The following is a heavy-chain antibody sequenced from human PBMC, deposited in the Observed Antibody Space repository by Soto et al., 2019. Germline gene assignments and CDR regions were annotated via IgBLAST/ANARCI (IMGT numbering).Heavy chain of an antibody. CDR1: GGSISSYY. J-gene: IGHJ6*02. CDR2: IYYSGST. D-gene: IGHD3-3*01. Sequence: SETLSLTCTVSGGSISSYYWSWIRQPPGKGLEWIGYIYYSGSTNYNPSLKSRVTISVDTSKNQFSLKLSSVTAADTAVYYCAGDGGLVYYDFWSGYYTGGQYYYGMDVWGQGTTVTVSS. CDR3: AGDGGLVYYDFWSGYYTGGQYYYGMDV. V-gene: IGHV4-59*01.